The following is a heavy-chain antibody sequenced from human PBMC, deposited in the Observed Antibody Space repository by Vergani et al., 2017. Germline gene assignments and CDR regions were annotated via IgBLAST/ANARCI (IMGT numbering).Heavy chain of an antibody. V-gene: IGHV3-30*18. J-gene: IGHJ5*02. D-gene: IGHD1-7*01. CDR3: AKDMWDGKIGTTSRNDWFDP. CDR1: GFTFSNFG. CDR2: ISYDGNNQ. Sequence: QVHLVESGGGVVQPGRSLRLSCAASGFTFSNFGMHWVRQAPGKGLEWVALISYDGNNQYYADSVKGRFTISRDISKNTLYLQMNSLRAEDTAVYFCAKDMWDGKIGTTSRNDWFDPWGQGTLGTVSS.